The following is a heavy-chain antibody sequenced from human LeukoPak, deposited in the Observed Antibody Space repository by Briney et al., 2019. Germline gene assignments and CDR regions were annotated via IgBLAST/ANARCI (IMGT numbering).Heavy chain of an antibody. V-gene: IGHV4-59*01. D-gene: IGHD2-15*01. CDR3: ASLNMAYSLDY. CDR1: GGSISSYY. CDR2: IYYSGST. J-gene: IGHJ4*02. Sequence: SETLSLTCTVSGGSISSYYWSWIRQPPGKGLEWIGYIYYSGSTNYNPSLQSRVTISVDTSKNQFSLKLSSVTAADTAVYYCASLNMAYSLDYWGQGTLVTVSS.